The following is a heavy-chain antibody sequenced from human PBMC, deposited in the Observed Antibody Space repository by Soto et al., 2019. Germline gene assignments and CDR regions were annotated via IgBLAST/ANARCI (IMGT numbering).Heavy chain of an antibody. CDR3: ASGSDYYHYGIDF. CDR1: GFTFSDHY. Sequence: GGSLRLSCAASGFTFSDHYMDWVRQAPGKGLEWVGRTRNKANSYTTEYAASVKGRFTISRDDSKNSLYLQMNSLKTEDTAVYYGASGSDYYHYGIDFWGQGTTVPVAS. V-gene: IGHV3-72*01. J-gene: IGHJ6*02. D-gene: IGHD2-15*01. CDR2: TRNKANSYTT.